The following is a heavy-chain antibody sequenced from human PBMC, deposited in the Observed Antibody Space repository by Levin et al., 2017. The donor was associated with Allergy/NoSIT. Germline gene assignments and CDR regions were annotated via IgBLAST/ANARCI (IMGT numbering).Heavy chain of an antibody. Sequence: GESLKISCKASGYTFSNYGISWVRQAPGQGLEWMGWISAYNGHTIDSPKFQDRLTMTTDTSTSTAYMELRSLRSDDTAVYCCAGPHLSYGDSGHCLSFWGQGTLVTVSS. CDR2: ISAYNGHT. CDR1: GYTFSNYG. J-gene: IGHJ4*02. CDR3: AGPHLSYGDSGHCLSF. D-gene: IGHD4-17*01. V-gene: IGHV1-18*01.